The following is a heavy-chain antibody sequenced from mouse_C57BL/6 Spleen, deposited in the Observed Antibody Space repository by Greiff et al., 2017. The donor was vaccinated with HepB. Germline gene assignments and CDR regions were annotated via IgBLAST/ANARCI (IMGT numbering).Heavy chain of an antibody. D-gene: IGHD2-4*01. CDR1: GFTFSDYG. CDR2: ISSGSSTI. Sequence: EVQGVESGGGLVKPGGSLKLSCAASGFTFSDYGMHWVRQAPEKGLEWVAYISSGSSTIYYADTVKGRFTISRDNAKNTLFLQMTSRRSEDTAMYYCARNGLYYDYDVEFAYRGQGTLVTVSA. V-gene: IGHV5-17*01. CDR3: ARNGLYYDYDVEFAY. J-gene: IGHJ3*01.